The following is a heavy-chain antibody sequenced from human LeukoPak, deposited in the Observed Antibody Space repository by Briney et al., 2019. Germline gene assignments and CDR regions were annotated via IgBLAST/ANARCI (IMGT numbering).Heavy chain of an antibody. CDR1: GFTFSSYS. J-gene: IGHJ4*02. V-gene: IGHV3-21*01. D-gene: IGHD3-22*01. CDR2: ISSSSSYI. CDR3: ARDTDSSAASPDY. Sequence: GGSLRLSCAASGFTFSSYSMNWVRQAPGKGLEWVSSISSSSSYIYYADSVKGRFTISRDNAKNSLYLQMNSVRSNLTAVYYFARDTDSSAASPDYWGQGTLITVSS.